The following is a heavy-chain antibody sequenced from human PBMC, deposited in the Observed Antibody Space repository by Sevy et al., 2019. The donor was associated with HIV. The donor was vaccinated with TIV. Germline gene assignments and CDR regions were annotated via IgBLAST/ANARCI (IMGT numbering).Heavy chain of an antibody. V-gene: IGHV3-43D*04. CDR3: AKDGAVRGAINYYYYYGMDV. J-gene: IGHJ6*02. Sequence: GGSLRLSCAASGFTFDDYAMHWVRQAPGKGLEWVSLISWDGGSTYYADAVKGRFTISRDNSKNSLYLKMNSLRAEDTDLYYCAKDGAVRGAINYYYYYGMDVWGQGTTVTVSS. CDR2: ISWDGGST. CDR1: GFTFDDYA. D-gene: IGHD3-10*01.